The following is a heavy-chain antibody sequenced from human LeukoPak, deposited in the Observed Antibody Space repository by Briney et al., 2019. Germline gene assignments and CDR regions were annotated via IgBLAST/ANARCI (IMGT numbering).Heavy chain of an antibody. D-gene: IGHD6-19*01. CDR1: GYTFTGYY. CDR2: INPNSGGT. CDR3: ARDTDSSGWLYYYYGMDV. Sequence: ASVKVSCKASGYTFTGYYMHWVRQAPGQGLEWMGRINPNSGGTNYAQKFQGGVTMTRDTSISTAYMELSRLRSDDTAVYYCARDTDSSGWLYYYYGMDVRGQGTTVTVSS. V-gene: IGHV1-2*06. J-gene: IGHJ6*02.